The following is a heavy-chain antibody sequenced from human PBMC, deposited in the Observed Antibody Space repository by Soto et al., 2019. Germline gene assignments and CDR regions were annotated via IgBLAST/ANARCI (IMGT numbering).Heavy chain of an antibody. CDR3: ARGTDYYGSGSYSFWFDP. V-gene: IGHV4-31*03. J-gene: IGHJ5*02. D-gene: IGHD3-10*01. Sequence: QVELQESGPGLVKPSQTLSLTCTVSGGSISSGGYYWSWIRQHPGKGLEWIGYIYYSGSTYYNPCLNIRVTFTVDTANNQFSLKLSSVTVADTAVYYCARGTDYYGSGSYSFWFDPWGQGTLVTVSS. CDR1: GGSISSGGYY. CDR2: IYYSGST.